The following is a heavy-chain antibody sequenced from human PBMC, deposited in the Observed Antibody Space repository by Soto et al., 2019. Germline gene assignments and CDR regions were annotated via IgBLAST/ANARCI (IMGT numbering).Heavy chain of an antibody. Sequence: PSETLSLTCTVSGGSISSSSYYWGWIRQPPGKGLEWIGSIYYSGSTYYNPSLKSRVTISVDRSKNQFSLKLSSVTAADTAVYYCAHVGPGYDYYYYYMDVCGKGTTVTVSS. J-gene: IGHJ6*03. D-gene: IGHD5-12*01. CDR1: GGSISSSSYY. CDR2: IYYSGST. CDR3: AHVGPGYDYYYYYMDV. V-gene: IGHV4-39*07.